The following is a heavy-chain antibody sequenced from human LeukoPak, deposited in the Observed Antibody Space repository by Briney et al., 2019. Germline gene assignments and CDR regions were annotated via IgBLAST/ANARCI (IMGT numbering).Heavy chain of an antibody. J-gene: IGHJ3*02. D-gene: IGHD3/OR15-3a*01. CDR1: GFPFSNFA. Sequence: GPLRLSCAASGFPFSNFAVSWVGQAPGKGLEWVSAISISGGRSSFGGSVKGRFTLSRDNSKNTLYMQMNSVRAEDSAVYYCAKSPGVDSVFDIWGQGTMVTVS. V-gene: IGHV3-23*01. CDR3: AKSPGVDSVFDI. CDR2: ISISGGRS.